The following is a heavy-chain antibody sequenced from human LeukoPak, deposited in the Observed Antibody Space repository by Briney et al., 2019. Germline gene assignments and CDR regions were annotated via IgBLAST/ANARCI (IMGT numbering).Heavy chain of an antibody. CDR3: VRQPPGVYDTTQNWFDP. V-gene: IGHV5-10-1*01. CDR2: IAPSDSYT. D-gene: IGHD3-22*01. CDR1: GYSFPSYW. J-gene: IGHJ5*02. Sequence: GESLKISCKVSGYSFPSYWITWVRQVPGKGLEWMGGIAPSDSYTNYNPSFEGHVTMSVEESITTVYLQWSSLKASDTAMYYCVRQPPGVYDTTQNWFDPWGQGTLVTVSS.